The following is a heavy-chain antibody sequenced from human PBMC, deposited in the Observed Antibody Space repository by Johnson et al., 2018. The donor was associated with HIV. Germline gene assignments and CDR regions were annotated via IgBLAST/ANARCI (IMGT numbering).Heavy chain of an antibody. J-gene: IGHJ3*02. D-gene: IGHD5-24*01. CDR1: GFTFSNYG. CDR3: ARALGRDGYRNDAFDI. Sequence: MQLVESGGGVVQPGRSLRLSCAASGFTFSNYGIHWVRQAPGKGLEWVANIKQDGSEKYYVDSVKGRFTISRDNAKNSLYLQMNSLRAEDTAVYYCARALGRDGYRNDAFDIWGQGTMVTVSS. V-gene: IGHV3-7*01. CDR2: IKQDGSEK.